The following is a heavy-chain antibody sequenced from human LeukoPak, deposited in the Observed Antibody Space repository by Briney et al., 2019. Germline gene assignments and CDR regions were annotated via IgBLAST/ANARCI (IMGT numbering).Heavy chain of an antibody. D-gene: IGHD3-22*01. CDR1: GDSVSSNSAA. J-gene: IGHJ4*02. Sequence: SQTLSLTCAISGDSVSSNSAAWNWIRQSPSSGLEWLGRTYYRSKWYNDYAVSVKSRITINPDTSKNQFSLQLNSVTPEDTAVYYCARDRRYYYDSSGYYFVDYWGQGTLVTVSS. CDR3: ARDRRYYYDSSGYYFVDY. V-gene: IGHV6-1*01. CDR2: TYYRSKWYN.